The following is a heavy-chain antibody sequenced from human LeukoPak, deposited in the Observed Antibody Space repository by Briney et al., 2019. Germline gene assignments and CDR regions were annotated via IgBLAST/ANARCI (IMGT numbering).Heavy chain of an antibody. CDR1: GFTFSSYS. CDR2: ISSSSSYI. V-gene: IGHV3-21*04. D-gene: IGHD3-10*01. CDR3: AKDPEF. J-gene: IGHJ4*02. Sequence: TGGSLRLSCAASGFTFSSYSMNWVRQAPGKGLEWVSSISSSSSYIYYADSVKGRFTISRANAKNTLFLQMDSLRVEDTAVYYCAKDPEFWGQGTLVTVSS.